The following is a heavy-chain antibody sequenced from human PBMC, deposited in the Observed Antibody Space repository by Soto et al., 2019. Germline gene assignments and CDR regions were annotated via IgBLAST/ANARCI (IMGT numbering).Heavy chain of an antibody. CDR1: GGSFSSYA. V-gene: IGHV1-69*01. J-gene: IGHJ6*02. CDR3: TRGEQLNNVVLVAAIPSYYYCGMDV. D-gene: IGHD2-15*01. Sequence: QVQLVQSGAEVKKPGSSVKVSCKASGGSFSSYAISWVRQAPGQGLEWMGGIMPIFGTANYAQKFQGRVRITADESTSTAYMELSRLRSEDTAVYYCTRGEQLNNVVLVAAIPSYYYCGMDVWGQGTTVTVSS. CDR2: IMPIFGTA.